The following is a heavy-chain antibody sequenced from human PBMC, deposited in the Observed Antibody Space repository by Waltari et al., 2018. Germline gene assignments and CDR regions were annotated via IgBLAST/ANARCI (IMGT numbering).Heavy chain of an antibody. CDR3: ARDRKGYCSSTSCYVSYYYYYMDV. D-gene: IGHD2-2*01. V-gene: IGHV4-4*07. CDR1: GGSISSYY. Sequence: QVQLQESGPGLVKPSETLSLTCTVSGGSISSYYWSWIRQPAGKGLGWIGRIYTSGSTNYNTSLKSRVTMSVDTSKNQFSLKLSSVTAADTAVYYCARDRKGYCSSTSCYVSYYYYYMDVWGKGTTVTVSS. J-gene: IGHJ6*03. CDR2: IYTSGST.